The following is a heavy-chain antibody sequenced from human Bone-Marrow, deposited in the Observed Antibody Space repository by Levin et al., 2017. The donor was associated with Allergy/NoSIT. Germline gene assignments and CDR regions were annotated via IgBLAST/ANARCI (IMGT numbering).Heavy chain of an antibody. CDR1: GYSFGNYW. V-gene: IGHV5-51*01. CDR2: IYAGDSDT. Sequence: GESLKISCKASGYSFGNYWIGWVRQMPGKGLEWMGIIYAGDSDTRYNPSFQGQVTISVDKSIRTAYLQWGSLKASDTAIYYCARPAYTGDLWHFDLWGRGTQVTVSS. CDR3: ARPAYTGDLWHFDL. D-gene: IGHD7-27*01. J-gene: IGHJ2*01.